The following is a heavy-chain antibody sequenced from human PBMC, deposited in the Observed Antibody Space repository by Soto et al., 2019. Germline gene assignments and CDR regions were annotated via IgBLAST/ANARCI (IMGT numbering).Heavy chain of an antibody. D-gene: IGHD3-22*01. V-gene: IGHV5-10-1*01. Sequence: GESLKISCKGSGYSFTSYWISWVRQKPGKGLEWMGRIDPSDSYTNYSPSFQGHVTISADKSISTAYLQWSSLKASDTAMYYCAVGAYYYDSSGSSDDYWGQGTLVTVSS. CDR1: GYSFTSYW. J-gene: IGHJ4*02. CDR2: IDPSDSYT. CDR3: AVGAYYYDSSGSSDDY.